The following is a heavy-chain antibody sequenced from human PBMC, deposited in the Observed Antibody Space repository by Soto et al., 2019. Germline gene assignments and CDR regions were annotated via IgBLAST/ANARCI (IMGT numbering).Heavy chain of an antibody. CDR1: GFTFSSYN. Sequence: PGGSLRLSCAASGFTFSSYNMNWVRQAPGKGLEWVSSISSRSSYIYYADSLKGRFTISRDNAKNSLYLQMNSLRAEDTAVYYCARDIYISQWEQQLPDAFDIWGQGTMVTVSS. D-gene: IGHD6-13*01. CDR2: ISSRSSYI. CDR3: ARDIYISQWEQQLPDAFDI. V-gene: IGHV3-21*01. J-gene: IGHJ3*02.